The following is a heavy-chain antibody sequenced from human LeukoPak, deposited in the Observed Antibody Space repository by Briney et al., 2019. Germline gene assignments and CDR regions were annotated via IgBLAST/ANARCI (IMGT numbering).Heavy chain of an antibody. CDR3: ARDQIDLLLGLDY. Sequence: ASVKVSCKASGYTFTGYYMHWVRQAPGQGLEWMRWINPNSGDTNYAQKFQGRVTITKDTSISTAYMELSRLRSDDTAVYFCARDQIDLLLGLDYWGQGTLVSVSS. D-gene: IGHD3-10*01. J-gene: IGHJ4*02. V-gene: IGHV1-2*02. CDR1: GYTFTGYY. CDR2: INPNSGDT.